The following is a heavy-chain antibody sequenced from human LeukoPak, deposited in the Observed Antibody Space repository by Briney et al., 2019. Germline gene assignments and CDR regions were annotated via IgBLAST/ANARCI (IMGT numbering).Heavy chain of an antibody. CDR2: IYHTGSV. D-gene: IGHD3-3*01. V-gene: IGHV4-4*02. Sequence: PGGSLRLSCAASGFTFSSYTMSWVRQSPGKGLEWIGEIYHTGSVNYNLSLESRVTISRDRSKNQFSLMLRSVTAADTAVYYCARHYDFWSAYNYWGQGILVTVSS. CDR1: GFTFSSYTM. J-gene: IGHJ4*02. CDR3: ARHYDFWSAYNY.